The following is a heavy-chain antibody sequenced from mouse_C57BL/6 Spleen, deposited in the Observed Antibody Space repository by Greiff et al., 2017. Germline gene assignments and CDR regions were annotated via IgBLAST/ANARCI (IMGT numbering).Heavy chain of an antibody. CDR1: GYTFTSYS. Sequence: QVQLLQPGAELVRPGTSVKLSCKASGYTFTSYSMHWVKQTPGQGLEWIGVIDPSYSYTNYNQKFTGKATLTVDTAYITAYMQLSSLTSEDSAVYYCSNWDKYWGQGTTLTVSS. D-gene: IGHD4-1*01. J-gene: IGHJ2*01. CDR3: SNWDKY. CDR2: IDPSYSYT. V-gene: IGHV1-59*01.